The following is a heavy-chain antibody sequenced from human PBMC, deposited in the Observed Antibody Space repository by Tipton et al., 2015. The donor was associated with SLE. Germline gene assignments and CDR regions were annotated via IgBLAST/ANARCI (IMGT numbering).Heavy chain of an antibody. D-gene: IGHD1-7*01. V-gene: IGHV4-39*07. Sequence: TLSLTCTVSGGSISISSYYWAWIRQPPGKGLECIGNINYSGTTSYNPSLKSRVTMSVDTSQNQFSLTLRSVTAADTAIYYCARWNFVTMTGGFDIWGQGTMFTVS. CDR3: ARWNFVTMTGGFDI. CDR2: INYSGTT. CDR1: GGSISISSYY. J-gene: IGHJ3*02.